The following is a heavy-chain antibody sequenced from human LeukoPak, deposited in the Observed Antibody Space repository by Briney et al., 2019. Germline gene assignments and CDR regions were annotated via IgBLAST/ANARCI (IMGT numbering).Heavy chain of an antibody. J-gene: IGHJ4*02. V-gene: IGHV1-8*03. D-gene: IGHD4-17*01. Sequence: GASVKVSCKASGYTFTSYDINWVRQATGQGLEWMGWMNPNSGNTGYAQKFQGRVTITRNTSISTAYMELSSLRSEDTAVYYCARGRLQLRPYQTYYFDYWGQGTLVTVSS. CDR2: MNPNSGNT. CDR1: GYTFTSYD. CDR3: ARGRLQLRPYQTYYFDY.